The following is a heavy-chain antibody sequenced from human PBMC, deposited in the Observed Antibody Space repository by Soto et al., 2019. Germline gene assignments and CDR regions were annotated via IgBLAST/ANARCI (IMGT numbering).Heavy chain of an antibody. CDR1: GFTFSNYD. CDR3: AKDYLGNSNVFYX. V-gene: IGHV3-30*18. Sequence: GGSLRLSCVASGFTFSNYDFHWVRRTPGKGLQWMSDISSGGTTKNYAESVKGRFFISIDNSRKTVFLHMNSLRDEDTALYYCAKDYLGNSNVFYXWGRGTVVTVS. CDR2: ISSGGTTK. D-gene: IGHD2-2*01. J-gene: IGHJ3*01.